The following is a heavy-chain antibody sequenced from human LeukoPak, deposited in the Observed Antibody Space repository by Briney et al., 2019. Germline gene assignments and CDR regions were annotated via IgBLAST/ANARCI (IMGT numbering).Heavy chain of an antibody. V-gene: IGHV3-7*03. CDR2: IKQDGSEK. Sequence: PGGSLRLSCAASGFTFSSYEMNWVRQAPGKGLEWVANIKQDGSEKHYVDSVKGRFTISRDNAKNSLYLQMSSLRAEDTAVYYCSAFDIWGQGTMVTVSS. J-gene: IGHJ3*02. CDR1: GFTFSSYE. CDR3: SAFDI.